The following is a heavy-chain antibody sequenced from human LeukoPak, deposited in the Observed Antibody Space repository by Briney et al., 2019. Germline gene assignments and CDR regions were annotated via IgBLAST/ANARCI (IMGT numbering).Heavy chain of an antibody. Sequence: PGGSLSLSCAASGFTFSSYAMHWVRQAPGKGLEWVAVISYDGSNKYYADSVKGRFTISRDNSKNTLYLQMNSLRAEDTAVYYCARGIHDYGEGFDPWGQGTLVTVSS. CDR3: ARGIHDYGEGFDP. CDR2: ISYDGSNK. D-gene: IGHD4-17*01. V-gene: IGHV3-30-3*01. J-gene: IGHJ5*02. CDR1: GFTFSSYA.